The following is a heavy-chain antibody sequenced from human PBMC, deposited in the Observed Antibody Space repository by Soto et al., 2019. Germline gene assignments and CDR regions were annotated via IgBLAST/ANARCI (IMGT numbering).Heavy chain of an antibody. CDR2: IYYSGST. D-gene: IGHD3-22*01. V-gene: IGHV4-59*06. J-gene: IGHJ1*01. CDR3: ARTVSTYYYDSSGYSYFQH. Sequence: PSETLSLTCTVFGGSIGDYDWSWIRQPPGKGLEWIGYIYYSGSTYYNPSLKSRVTISVDTSKNQFSLKLSSVTAADTAVYYCARTVSTYYYDSSGYSYFQHWGQGTLVTVSS. CDR1: GGSIGDYD.